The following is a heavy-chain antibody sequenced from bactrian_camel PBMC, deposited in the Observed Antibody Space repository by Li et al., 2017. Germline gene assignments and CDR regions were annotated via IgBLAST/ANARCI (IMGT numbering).Heavy chain of an antibody. CDR1: GLPYGSGASYC. Sequence: VQLVESGGGSVQAGGSLRLSCAVSGLPYGSGASYCMGWYRQAPGKEREGVAAIDSDGSTSYADSVKGRFAISKDSAKNSLYLEMNSLKPEDSAIYYCAVLEGMKWGPVGGVCSKYAMDYWGIGTQVTV. J-gene: IGHJ7*01. CDR2: IDSDGST. V-gene: IGHV3S55*01. D-gene: IGHD3*01.